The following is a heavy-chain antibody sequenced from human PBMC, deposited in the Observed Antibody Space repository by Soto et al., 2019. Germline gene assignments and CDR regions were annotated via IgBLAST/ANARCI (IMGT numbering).Heavy chain of an antibody. CDR1: GFTFSGSA. J-gene: IGHJ1*01. CDR3: TRLRLDSLFQH. V-gene: IGHV3-73*01. CDR2: IRSKANSYAT. D-gene: IGHD3-9*01. Sequence: PGGSLRLSCAASGFTFSGSAMHWVRQASGKGLEWVGRIRSKANSYATAYAASVKGRFTISRDDSKNTVYLQMNSLKTEDTAVYYCTRLRLDSLFQHWGQGTLVTVSS.